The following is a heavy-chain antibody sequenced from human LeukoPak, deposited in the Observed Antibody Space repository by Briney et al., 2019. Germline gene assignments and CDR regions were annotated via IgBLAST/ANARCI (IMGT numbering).Heavy chain of an antibody. CDR2: IYTSGST. V-gene: IGHV4-4*09. J-gene: IGHJ4*02. CDR1: GGSISSYY. Sequence: SETLSLTCTVSGGSISSYYWSWIRQPPGKGLEWIGYIYTSGSTNYNPSLKSRVTISVDTSKNQFSLKLSSVTAADTAVYYCARGGGYCTNGVCSPFDYWGQGTLVTVSS. CDR3: ARGGGYCTNGVCSPFDY. D-gene: IGHD2-8*01.